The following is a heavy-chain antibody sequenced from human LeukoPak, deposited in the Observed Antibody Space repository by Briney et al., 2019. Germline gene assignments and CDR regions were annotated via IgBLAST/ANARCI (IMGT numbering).Heavy chain of an antibody. CDR1: GGSLSSTNNY. D-gene: IGHD2-15*01. V-gene: IGHV4-39*01. CDR3: ARQRSPCSGGACYFDY. CDR2: PSYNGGT. Sequence: SETLSLTCTVSGGSLSSTNNYWGWIRQPPGEGLEWIGSPSYNGGTYYNPSLESRVTISVDTSKNQYSLKLISVTAADTALYYCARQRSPCSGGACYFDYWGQGTLVTVSS. J-gene: IGHJ4*02.